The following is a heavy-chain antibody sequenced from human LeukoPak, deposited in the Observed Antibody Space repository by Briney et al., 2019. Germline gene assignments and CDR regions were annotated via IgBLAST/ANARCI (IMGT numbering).Heavy chain of an antibody. CDR3: AKNPEGYY. D-gene: IGHD2-15*01. CDR1: GFTVSSNY. Sequence: GGSLRLSCAASGFTVSSNYMTWVRQAPGRGLEWVSVIYSDGNTYYADSVKGRFTISRDNSKNTLFLQMNSLRAEDTAVYYCAKNPEGYYWGQGTLVTVSS. V-gene: IGHV3-53*01. J-gene: IGHJ4*02. CDR2: IYSDGNT.